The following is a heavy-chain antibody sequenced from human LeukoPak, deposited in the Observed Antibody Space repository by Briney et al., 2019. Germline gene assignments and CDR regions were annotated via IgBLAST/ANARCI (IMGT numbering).Heavy chain of an antibody. Sequence: SETLSLTCAVYGGSFNGNYWSWIRQPPGKGLEWIGSIYYSGSTYYNPSLKSRVTISVDTSKNQFSLKLSSVTAADTAVYYCARMEVLDYYGSGSYFDDYWGQGTLVTVSS. CDR1: GGSFNGNY. V-gene: IGHV4-34*01. J-gene: IGHJ4*02. CDR3: ARMEVLDYYGSGSYFDDY. CDR2: IYYSGST. D-gene: IGHD3-10*01.